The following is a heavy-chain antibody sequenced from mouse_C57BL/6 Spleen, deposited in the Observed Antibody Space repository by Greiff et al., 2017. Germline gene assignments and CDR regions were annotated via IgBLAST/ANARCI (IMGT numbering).Heavy chain of an antibody. D-gene: IGHD1-1*01. CDR1: GYTFTSYW. Sequence: QVQLQQSGAELVMPGASVKLSCKASGYTFTSYWMHWVKQRPGQGLEWIGEIDPSDSYTNYNQKFKGKSTLTVDKSSSTAYMQLSSLTSEDSAVYDCARSIGSNYVFAYWGQGTLVTVSA. J-gene: IGHJ3*01. CDR2: IDPSDSYT. CDR3: ARSIGSNYVFAY. V-gene: IGHV1-69*01.